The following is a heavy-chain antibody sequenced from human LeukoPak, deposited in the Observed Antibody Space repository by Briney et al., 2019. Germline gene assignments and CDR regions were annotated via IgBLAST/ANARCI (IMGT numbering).Heavy chain of an antibody. Sequence: SETLSLTCTVSGGSISSYYWSWIRQPPGKGLEWIGYIYYSGSTNYNPSLKSRVTISIGTSKNQFSLKLSSVTAADTAVYYCARRDAYDSSGTLFDYWGQGTLVTVSS. D-gene: IGHD3-22*01. CDR1: GGSISSYY. J-gene: IGHJ4*02. V-gene: IGHV4-59*08. CDR2: IYYSGST. CDR3: ARRDAYDSSGTLFDY.